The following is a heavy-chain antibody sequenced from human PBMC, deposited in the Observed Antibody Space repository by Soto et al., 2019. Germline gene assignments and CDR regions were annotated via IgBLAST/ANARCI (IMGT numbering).Heavy chain of an antibody. D-gene: IGHD6-19*01. CDR1: GGSISSNTYY. CDR2: IFYSGST. Sequence: SETLSLTCTVSGGSISSNTYYWGWIRQPPGKGLEWIGSIFYSGSTYYNPSLKSRVTISVDTSKNQFSLKLSSVTAADTAMYYCARWVYRSGTREWFDPWGQGPLAT. CDR3: ARWVYRSGTREWFDP. J-gene: IGHJ5*02. V-gene: IGHV4-39*01.